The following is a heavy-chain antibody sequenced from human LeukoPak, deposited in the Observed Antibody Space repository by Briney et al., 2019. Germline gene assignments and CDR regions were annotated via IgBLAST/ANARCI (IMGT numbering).Heavy chain of an antibody. CDR1: GGSFSGYY. Sequence: SETLSLTCAVYGGSFSGYYWSWIRQPPGKGLEWIGEINHSGSTNYNPSLKSRVTISVDTSKNQFSLKLSSVTAADTAVYYCARAFRYCSSTSCYYYYYYMDVRGKGTTVTVSS. D-gene: IGHD2-2*01. J-gene: IGHJ6*03. V-gene: IGHV4-34*01. CDR3: ARAFRYCSSTSCYYYYYYMDV. CDR2: INHSGST.